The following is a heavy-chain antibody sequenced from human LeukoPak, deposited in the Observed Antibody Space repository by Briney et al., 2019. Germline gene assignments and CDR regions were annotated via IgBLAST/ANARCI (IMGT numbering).Heavy chain of an antibody. D-gene: IGHD6-19*01. Sequence: SETLSLTCAVSGGSISSYYWSWIRQPPGKGLEWIGYIYYSGSTNYNPSLKSRVTISVDTSKNQFSLKLSSVTAADTAVYYCARGKAVAIGDWGQGTLVTVSS. J-gene: IGHJ4*02. CDR2: IYYSGST. CDR3: ARGKAVAIGD. V-gene: IGHV4-59*01. CDR1: GGSISSYY.